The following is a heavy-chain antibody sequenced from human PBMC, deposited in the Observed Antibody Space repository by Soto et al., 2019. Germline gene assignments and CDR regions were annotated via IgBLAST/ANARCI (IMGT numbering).Heavy chain of an antibody. D-gene: IGHD2-8*01. CDR1: GGSINNGDYY. Sequence: QVQLQESGPGLVKPSQTLSLTCTVSGGSINNGDYYWSWIRQPPGKGLEWIGYISYNGNTYYNPSLKSRVTVLLDTPTNEFSLKLTSVTAADTAVYYCAREIRSVLSWFDTWGQGILVTVSS. CDR2: ISYNGNT. V-gene: IGHV4-30-4*01. J-gene: IGHJ5*02. CDR3: AREIRSVLSWFDT.